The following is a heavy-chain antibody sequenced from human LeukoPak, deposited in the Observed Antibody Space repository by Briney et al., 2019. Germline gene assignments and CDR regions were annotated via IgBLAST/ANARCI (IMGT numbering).Heavy chain of an antibody. V-gene: IGHV3-33*06. CDR2: IWYDGSNY. J-gene: IGHJ4*02. D-gene: IGHD4-17*01. CDR1: GFTFSSYE. CDR3: AKDRVDGDYGDYTGSFDY. Sequence: GGSLRLSCAASGFTFSSYEMNWVRQAAGKGLEWVAVIWYDGSNYYYADSVKGRFIISRDNSKNTLHLQMNSLRAEDTAVYYCAKDRVDGDYGDYTGSFDYWGQGTLVTVSS.